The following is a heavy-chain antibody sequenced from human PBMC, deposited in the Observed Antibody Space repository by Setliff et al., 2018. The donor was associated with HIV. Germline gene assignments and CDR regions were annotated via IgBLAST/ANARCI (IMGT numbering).Heavy chain of an antibody. CDR3: ASRENPSGGYPKGWFDP. J-gene: IGHJ5*02. Sequence: KTSETLSLTCAVYGGSLSGHYWTWIRQPPGKGLEWIGEINHSGSTSYSPSLKSRVTISVDTSKNQFSLKVRSVTAADTAVYYCASRENPSGGYPKGWFDPWSQGSLVTVSS. CDR2: INHSGST. V-gene: IGHV4-34*01. CDR1: GGSLSGHY. D-gene: IGHD2-15*01.